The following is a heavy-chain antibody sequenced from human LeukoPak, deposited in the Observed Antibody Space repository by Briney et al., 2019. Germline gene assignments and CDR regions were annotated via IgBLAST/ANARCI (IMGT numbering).Heavy chain of an antibody. CDR2: ISSGSSYI. J-gene: IGHJ6*02. CDR3: ARMAAADNGMDV. D-gene: IGHD6-13*01. CDR1: GFTFSTYT. Sequence: PGGSLRLSCAASGFTFSTYTMNWVRQAPGKGLEWVSSISSGSSYIYYADSVKGRFTISRDNAKNSLHLQMNSLRAEDTAVYYCARMAAADNGMDVWGQGTTVTVSS. V-gene: IGHV3-21*01.